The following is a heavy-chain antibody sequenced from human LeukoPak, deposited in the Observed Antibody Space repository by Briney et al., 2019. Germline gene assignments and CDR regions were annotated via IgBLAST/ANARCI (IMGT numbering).Heavy chain of an antibody. V-gene: IGHV4-59*01. CDR3: ARASSGYYGHFQH. J-gene: IGHJ1*01. CDR1: GGSISSYY. D-gene: IGHD3-22*01. CDR2: IYYSGST. Sequence: PSETLSLTCTVSGGSISSYYWSWIRQPPGKGLEWIGYIYYSGSTNFNPSLKSRVTISVDTSKNQFSLKLSSVTAADTAVYYCARASSGYYGHFQHWGQGTLVTVSS.